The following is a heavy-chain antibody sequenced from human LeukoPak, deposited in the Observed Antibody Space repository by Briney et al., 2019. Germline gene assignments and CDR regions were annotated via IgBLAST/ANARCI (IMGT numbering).Heavy chain of an antibody. CDR1: GFTFSNYA. CDR3: TKDDRPGYYGLFDP. Sequence: GGSLRLSCAVSGFTFSNYAMSWVRQAPGKGLEGVSAISGSAGSTYYADSVKGRFTISRDNSKNTLYLQMNSLRDDDTAVYYCTKDDRPGYYGLFDPWGQGTLVTVSS. CDR2: ISGSAGST. D-gene: IGHD3-10*01. V-gene: IGHV3-23*01. J-gene: IGHJ5*02.